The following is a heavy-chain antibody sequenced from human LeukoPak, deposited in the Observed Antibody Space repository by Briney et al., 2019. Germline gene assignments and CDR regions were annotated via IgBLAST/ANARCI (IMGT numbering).Heavy chain of an antibody. J-gene: IGHJ4*02. Sequence: GGSLRLSCAASGFTFSRYWMSWVRQAPGTGLEWLANIKQDGSEKYYMASVKGRFTISRDNDKNSLYLQMNSLRAEDTAVYFCARAESGFEDFDYWGQGTLVTVSS. CDR1: GFTFSRYW. D-gene: IGHD2/OR15-2a*01. CDR3: ARAESGFEDFDY. CDR2: IKQDGSEK. V-gene: IGHV3-7*01.